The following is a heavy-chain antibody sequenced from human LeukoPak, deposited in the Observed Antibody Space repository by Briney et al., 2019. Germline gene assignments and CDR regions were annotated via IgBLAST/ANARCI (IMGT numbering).Heavy chain of an antibody. V-gene: IGHV1-2*02. CDR2: INPNSGGT. Sequence: ASVKVSCKASGYTFTGYYMHWVRQAPGQGLEWMGWINPNSGGTNYAQKFQGRVTMTRDTSISTAYMELSRLRSDDTAVYYCARDLGDIVGFDYWGQGTLVTVSS. D-gene: IGHD5-12*01. J-gene: IGHJ4*02. CDR3: ARDLGDIVGFDY. CDR1: GYTFTGYY.